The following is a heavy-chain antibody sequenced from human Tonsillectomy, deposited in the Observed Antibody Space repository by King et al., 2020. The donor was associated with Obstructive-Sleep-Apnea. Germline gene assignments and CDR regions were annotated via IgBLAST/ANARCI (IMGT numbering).Heavy chain of an antibody. CDR2: INAGRSTT. J-gene: IGHJ4*02. D-gene: IGHD6-19*01. CDR3: ARDRAWSFDY. Sequence: VQLVESGGGSVQPGGSLRLSCVTSGFTLSSYSGNWVRQAPGKGLEWFSYINAGRSTTWYAASVKGRFTISRDDATNSLYLQMNSLRVEDTAVYYCARDRAWSFDYWGQGTLVTVSS. CDR1: GFTLSSYS. V-gene: IGHV3-48*01.